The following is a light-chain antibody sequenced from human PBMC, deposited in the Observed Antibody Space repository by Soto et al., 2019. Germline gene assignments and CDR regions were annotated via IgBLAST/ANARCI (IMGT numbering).Light chain of an antibody. CDR1: QDITDY. J-gene: IGKJ4*01. V-gene: IGKV1-33*01. CDR3: QQYDNLPLT. Sequence: DIQMTQSPSSLSASVGDRVSITCQASQDITDYLNWYQQKPGKAPKLLIYGGSHFEPGVPSRFSGSGSGTAFTFTISSLQPEDIATYYCQQYDNLPLTFGGGTKVDIK. CDR2: GGS.